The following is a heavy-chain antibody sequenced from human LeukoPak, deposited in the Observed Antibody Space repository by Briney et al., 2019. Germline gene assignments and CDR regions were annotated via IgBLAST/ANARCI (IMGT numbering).Heavy chain of an antibody. D-gene: IGHD5-24*01. CDR1: GGTLSTYE. CDR3: ATRLPFTGYKN. J-gene: IGHJ4*01. Sequence: GRPLRLSCTIFGGTLSTYEFNWVRQAPGKRPEWISYMSRTADRIDHADSVKGRFTMSRDNAKNSVYLQMNSLRVDDTAIYYCATRLPFTGYKNWGQGTLVTVSS. V-gene: IGHV3-48*03. CDR2: MSRTADRI.